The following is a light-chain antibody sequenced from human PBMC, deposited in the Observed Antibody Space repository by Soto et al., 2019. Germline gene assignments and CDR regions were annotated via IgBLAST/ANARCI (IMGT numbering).Light chain of an antibody. CDR1: QSVSRSY. J-gene: IGKJ2*01. V-gene: IGKV3-20*01. Sequence: EIVLTQSPGTLSLSPGETATLSCRASQSVSRSYLAWYQQKPGQAPRLLIYGALNRATGIPDRFSASGSETDFTLTISRLESEDFAVYYCQQYESSPPYTFGQGTKLEIK. CDR2: GAL. CDR3: QQYESSPPYT.